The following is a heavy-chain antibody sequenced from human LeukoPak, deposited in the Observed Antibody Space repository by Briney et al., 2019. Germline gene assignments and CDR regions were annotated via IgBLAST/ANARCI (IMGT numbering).Heavy chain of an antibody. Sequence: SVKVSCKASGGTFSSYAISWVRQAPGQGLEWMGGIIPIFGTANYAQKFQGRVTITADESTSTAYMELSSLRSEDTAVYYCARSRYFDWLRDFDIWGQGTMVTVSS. J-gene: IGHJ3*02. V-gene: IGHV1-69*13. CDR2: IIPIFGTA. D-gene: IGHD3-9*01. CDR3: ARSRYFDWLRDFDI. CDR1: GGTFSSYA.